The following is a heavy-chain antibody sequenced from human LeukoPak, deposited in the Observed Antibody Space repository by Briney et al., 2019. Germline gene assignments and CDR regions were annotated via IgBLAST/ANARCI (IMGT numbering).Heavy chain of an antibody. D-gene: IGHD3-22*01. CDR3: ARDYDSSGYYYGHDAFDI. CDR2: INHSGST. J-gene: IGHJ3*02. CDR1: GGSFSGYY. V-gene: IGHV4-34*01. Sequence: PSETLSLTCAVYGGSFSGYYWSWIRQPPGKGLEWIGEINHSGSTNYNPSLKSRVTISVDTSKNQFSLKLSSVTAADTAVYYCARDYDSSGYYYGHDAFDIWGQGTMVTVSS.